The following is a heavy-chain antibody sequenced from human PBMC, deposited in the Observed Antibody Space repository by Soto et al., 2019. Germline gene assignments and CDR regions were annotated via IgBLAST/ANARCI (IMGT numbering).Heavy chain of an antibody. V-gene: IGHV1-8*01. D-gene: IGHD5-12*01. CDR1: GYSFTSYD. CDR2: MNPNSGST. Sequence: ASVKVSCKASGYSFTSYDVNWVRQASGQGLEWMGWMNPNSGSTVIAQKFQGRVTMTRDSSISTAYMELSSLRPDDSAIYYCARVSFNALLRFLFDLWGQGTEVIVSS. J-gene: IGHJ4*02. CDR3: ARVSFNALLRFLFDL.